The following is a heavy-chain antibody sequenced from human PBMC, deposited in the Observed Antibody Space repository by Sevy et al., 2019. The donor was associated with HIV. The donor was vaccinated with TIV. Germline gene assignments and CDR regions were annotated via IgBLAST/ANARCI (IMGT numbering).Heavy chain of an antibody. Sequence: GGSLRLSCAASGFPFNNYAMSWVRQAPGKGLEWVSTLIGGGGRTYYADSVTGRFNISRDNSRNTLNLKMNSLRAEDTAINYRANRRVQSGLSGGGANFGMDVCGRGTTVTVSS. V-gene: IGHV3-23*01. J-gene: IGHJ6*02. CDR2: LIGGGGRT. CDR3: ANRRVQSGLSGGGANFGMDV. D-gene: IGHD2-8*02. CDR1: GFPFNNYA.